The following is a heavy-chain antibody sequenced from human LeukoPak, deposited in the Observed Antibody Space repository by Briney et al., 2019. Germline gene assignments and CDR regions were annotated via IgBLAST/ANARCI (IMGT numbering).Heavy chain of an antibody. V-gene: IGHV3-30-3*01. D-gene: IGHD2-21*02. CDR1: GFTFSSYA. Sequence: GGSLRLSCAASGFTFSSYAMHWVRQAPGKGLEWVAVISYDGSNKYYADSVKGRFTISRDNSKNTLYLQMNSLRAEDTAVYYCAKDFSGWVTGYYFDYWGQGTLVTVSS. CDR3: AKDFSGWVTGYYFDY. CDR2: ISYDGSNK. J-gene: IGHJ4*02.